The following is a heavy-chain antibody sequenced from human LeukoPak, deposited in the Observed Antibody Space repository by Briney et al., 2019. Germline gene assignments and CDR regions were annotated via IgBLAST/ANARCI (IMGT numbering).Heavy chain of an antibody. CDR3: ARIRAAMCDY. V-gene: IGHV4-39*07. J-gene: IGHJ4*02. CDR2: IYYSGST. Sequence: PSETLSLTCTVSGVSMSSSSYYWGWIRQPPGKGLEWTGSIYYSGSTYYNPSLKSRSTISLDTSKNQFSLNLSSVTAADTAVYYCARIRAAMCDYWGQGTLVTVS. CDR1: GVSMSSSSYY. D-gene: IGHD3-10*01.